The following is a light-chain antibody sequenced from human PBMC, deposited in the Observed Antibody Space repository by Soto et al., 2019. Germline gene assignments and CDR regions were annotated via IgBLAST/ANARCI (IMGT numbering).Light chain of an antibody. CDR3: QQYNTWRT. Sequence: DIHMTQSPSTLSASVGDRVTITCRASQSVSPWLAWYQQKPGKAPELLIFKASDLESGVPSRLSGSGSGTEFTLTISSLQSEDFAVYYCQQYNTWRTFGRGTKVDIK. CDR1: QSVSPW. J-gene: IGKJ1*01. V-gene: IGKV1-5*03. CDR2: KAS.